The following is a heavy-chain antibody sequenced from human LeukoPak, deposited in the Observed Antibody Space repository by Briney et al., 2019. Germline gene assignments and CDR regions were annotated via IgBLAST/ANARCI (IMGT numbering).Heavy chain of an antibody. Sequence: ASVKVSCKASGYTFTGYYMHWVRQAPGQGLEWMGWINPNNGGTNYAQKFQGRVTMTRDTSISTAYMELSRLRSDDTAVYYCARDNIAAAAVDYWGQGTLVTVSS. V-gene: IGHV1-2*02. CDR2: INPNNGGT. CDR1: GYTFTGYY. D-gene: IGHD6-13*01. CDR3: ARDNIAAAAVDY. J-gene: IGHJ4*02.